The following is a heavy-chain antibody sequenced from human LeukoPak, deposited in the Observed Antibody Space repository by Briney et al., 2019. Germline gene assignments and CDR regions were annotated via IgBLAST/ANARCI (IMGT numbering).Heavy chain of an antibody. CDR2: ISSSSSII. CDR3: ARGKQYSTGWYYFDY. CDR1: GFIFSSHS. V-gene: IGHV3-48*01. D-gene: IGHD6-19*01. Sequence: PGGSLRLSCAVSGFIFSSHSMNWLRPAPGKGLEWISYISSSSSIIHYADSVKGRFTISRDNGKNSLYLQMNSLRAEDTAVYSCARGKQYSTGWYYFDYWGQGTLVTVSS. J-gene: IGHJ4*02.